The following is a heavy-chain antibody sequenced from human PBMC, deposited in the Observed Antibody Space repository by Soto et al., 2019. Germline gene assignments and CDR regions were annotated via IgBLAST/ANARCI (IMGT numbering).Heavy chain of an antibody. CDR1: GGSFSGYY. CDR3: ARVGGRQLATTQTQNNWFDP. V-gene: IGHV4-34*01. Sequence: QVQLQQWGAGLLKPSETLSLTCAVYGGSFSGYYWSWIRQPPGKGLEWLAEINHSGSTNYNPALKRRVNIPVDTSKNQFSLKLSSVTAADTAVYYCARVGGRQLATTQTQNNWFDPWGQGTLVTVSS. CDR2: INHSGST. D-gene: IGHD6-6*01. J-gene: IGHJ5*02.